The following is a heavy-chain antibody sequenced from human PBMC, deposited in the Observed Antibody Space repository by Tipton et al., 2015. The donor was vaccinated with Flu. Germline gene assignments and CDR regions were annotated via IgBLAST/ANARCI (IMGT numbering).Heavy chain of an antibody. CDR2: ISWNSGSI. Sequence: SLRLSCAASGFTFDDYAMHWVRQAPGKGLEWVSGISWNSGSIGYADSVKGRFTISRDNSKNTLYLQMNSLRAEDTAVYYCANGPKRWSGYFGDAFDIWGQGTMVTVSS. D-gene: IGHD3-3*01. V-gene: IGHV3-9*01. CDR1: GFTFDDYA. J-gene: IGHJ3*02. CDR3: ANGPKRWSGYFGDAFDI.